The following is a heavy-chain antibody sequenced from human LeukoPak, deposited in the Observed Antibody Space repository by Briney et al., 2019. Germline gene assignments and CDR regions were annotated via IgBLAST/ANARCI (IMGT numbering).Heavy chain of an antibody. CDR3: AREGTVARGLDY. CDR1: GGSISSYF. J-gene: IGHJ4*02. D-gene: IGHD4-17*01. CDR2: IYPSGNT. V-gene: IGHV4-4*07. Sequence: SETLSLTCTVSGGSISSYFWTWIRQPAGKGLEWIGRIYPSGNTNYNLSLKSRVSMSVDTSKNQFSLNLTSVTAADTAVYYCAREGTVARGLDYWGQGTLVTVSS.